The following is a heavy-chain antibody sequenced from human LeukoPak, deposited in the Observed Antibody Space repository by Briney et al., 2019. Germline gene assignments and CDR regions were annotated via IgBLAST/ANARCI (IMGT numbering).Heavy chain of an antibody. V-gene: IGHV7-4-1*02. CDR1: GYTFTSYA. CDR2: INTNTGNP. Sequence: ASVKVSCKASGYTFTSYAMNWVRQAPGQGLEWMGWINTNTGNPTYAQGFTGRFVFSLDTSVSTAYLQISSLKAEDTAVYYCARGQQRRPLNTGGYYYHYMDVWGKGTTVTVSS. D-gene: IGHD6-13*01. CDR3: ARGQQRRPLNTGGYYYHYMDV. J-gene: IGHJ6*03.